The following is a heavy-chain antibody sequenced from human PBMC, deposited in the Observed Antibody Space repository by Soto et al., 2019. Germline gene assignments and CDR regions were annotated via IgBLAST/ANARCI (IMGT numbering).Heavy chain of an antibody. D-gene: IGHD1-26*01. CDR2: IIPIFGTA. CDR1: RVAFSKFI. V-gene: IGHV1-69*01. CDR3: EKVRYSIPMGYYYGRDV. Sequence: QAQLEQSGGEVKKPGSSVKVSCKASRVAFSKFIVTWVRQAPGLGLEWVGGIIPIFGTANYAQKFQGRVTITADESTSTSYMEVNNLISAETDMSYCEKVRYSIPMGYYYGRDVGGQVTTVTVSS. J-gene: IGHJ6*02.